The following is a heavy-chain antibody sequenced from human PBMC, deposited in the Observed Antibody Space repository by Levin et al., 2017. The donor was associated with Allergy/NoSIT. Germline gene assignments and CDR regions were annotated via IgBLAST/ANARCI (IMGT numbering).Heavy chain of an antibody. Sequence: GESLKISCQASGYSFTSFWFGWVRQRPGKGLEWMGLIFPRDSDTRVSPSFQGHIIMSVDKSISPAYLQWTSLKASDSAMYYCARRDSDGSNSFDYWGQGTLVTVSP. CDR2: IFPRDSDT. D-gene: IGHD4-23*01. CDR3: ARRDSDGSNSFDY. J-gene: IGHJ4*02. V-gene: IGHV5-51*01. CDR1: GYSFTSFW.